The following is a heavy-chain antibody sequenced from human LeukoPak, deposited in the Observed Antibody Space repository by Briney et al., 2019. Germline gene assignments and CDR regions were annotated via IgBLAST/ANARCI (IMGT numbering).Heavy chain of an antibody. V-gene: IGHV4-34*01. J-gene: IGHJ4*02. CDR3: AALVVTATRDY. D-gene: IGHD2-21*02. CDR2: INHSGST. Sequence: SETLSLTCAVYGGSFSGYSWSWIRQPPGKGLEWIGEINHSGSTNYNPSLKSRVTISVDTSKNQFSLKLSSVTAADTAVYYCAALVVTATRDYWGQGTLVTVSS. CDR1: GGSFSGYS.